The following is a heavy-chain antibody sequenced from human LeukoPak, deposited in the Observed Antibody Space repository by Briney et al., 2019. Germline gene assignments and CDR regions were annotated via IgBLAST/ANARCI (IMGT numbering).Heavy chain of an antibody. Sequence: ETLSLTCTVSGGSISSSYWSWVRQAPGKGLEWVSGISGSGAGTYYADSVKGRFTISRDNSKNTLYLQMNSLRADDTAVYYCAKDPNLYCGGDCYFDYWGQGTLVTVSS. D-gene: IGHD2-21*02. V-gene: IGHV3-23*01. J-gene: IGHJ4*02. CDR1: GGSISSSY. CDR3: AKDPNLYCGGDCYFDY. CDR2: ISGSGAGT.